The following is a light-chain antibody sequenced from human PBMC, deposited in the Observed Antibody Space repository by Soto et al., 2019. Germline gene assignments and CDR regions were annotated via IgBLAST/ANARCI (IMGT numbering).Light chain of an antibody. J-gene: IGLJ1*01. V-gene: IGLV2-8*01. Sequence: QSALTQSPSASGSPGQSVTISCTGTSSDIGGYNSVSWYQQHPGKAPKVMIYDVTKRPSGVPDRFSGSKSGNTASLTVSALQAEDEADYYCSSFTGGNNFVFGTGTKLTVL. CDR3: SSFTGGNNFV. CDR2: DVT. CDR1: SSDIGGYNS.